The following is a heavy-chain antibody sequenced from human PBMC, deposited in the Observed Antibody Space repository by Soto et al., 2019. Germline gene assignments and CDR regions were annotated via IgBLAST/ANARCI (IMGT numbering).Heavy chain of an antibody. J-gene: IGHJ5*02. V-gene: IGHV3-23*01. CDR3: AKCSVGTVRTSGWCNWFDP. D-gene: IGHD6-19*01. Sequence: EVRLLESGGGLAQPGGSRRLSCAASGFTFSSSAMNWVRQAPGKGLEWVSSIRVGGGGTFYADSVRGRFTVSRDISRNTLYLQMNSLRAEDTAIYYCAKCSVGTVRTSGWCNWFDPWGQGTLVTVSS. CDR2: IRVGGGGT. CDR1: GFTFSSSA.